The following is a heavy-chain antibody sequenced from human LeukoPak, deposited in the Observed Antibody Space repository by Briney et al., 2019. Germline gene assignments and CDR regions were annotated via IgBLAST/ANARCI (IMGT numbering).Heavy chain of an antibody. CDR3: ARYRGYGWFDP. J-gene: IGHJ5*02. Sequence: GGSLRLSCAASGFTFSSYWMSWVRQAPGKGLEWVANIKQDGSEKYYVDSVKGRFTISRDNAKNSLYLQMNSLRAEDTAVYCCARYRGYGWFDPWGQGTLVTVSS. V-gene: IGHV3-7*01. CDR2: IKQDGSEK. D-gene: IGHD1-1*01. CDR1: GFTFSSYW.